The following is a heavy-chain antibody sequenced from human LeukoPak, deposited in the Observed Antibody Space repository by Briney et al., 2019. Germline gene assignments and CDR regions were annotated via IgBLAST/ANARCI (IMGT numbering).Heavy chain of an antibody. CDR3: VSQQVVPH. CDR1: GFTFSNYW. Sequence: GGSLRLSCVASGFTFSNYWMSWVRQAPGKGVEWGANIKEDGSQKDYVDSVKRLFTISRDNAKNSVYLQMNSLRVEDTAVYYCVSQQVVPHWGQGTRVADSS. V-gene: IGHV3-7*01. D-gene: IGHD6-13*01. CDR2: IKEDGSQK. J-gene: IGHJ4*02.